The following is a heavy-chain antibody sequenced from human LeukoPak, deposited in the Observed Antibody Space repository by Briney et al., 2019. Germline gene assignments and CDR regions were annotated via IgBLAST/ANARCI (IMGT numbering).Heavy chain of an antibody. CDR3: ARARGRRATDLFDY. Sequence: GASVKVSCKASGYTFTGYYMHWVRQAPGQGLEWMGWINPNSGGTNYAQKFQGRVTMTRDTSISTAYMELSRLRSDDTAVYYCARARGRRATDLFDYWGQGTLVTVSS. CDR1: GYTFTGYY. D-gene: IGHD3-16*01. V-gene: IGHV1-2*02. J-gene: IGHJ4*02. CDR2: INPNSGGT.